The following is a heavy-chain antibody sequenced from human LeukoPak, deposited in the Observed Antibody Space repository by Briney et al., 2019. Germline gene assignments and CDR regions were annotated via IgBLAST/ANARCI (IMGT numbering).Heavy chain of an antibody. CDR2: ISWNSGSI. J-gene: IGHJ4*02. CDR3: AKGDDYYGSGSYLPPDY. V-gene: IGHV3-9*01. CDR1: GFTFDDYA. D-gene: IGHD3-10*01. Sequence: GGSLRLSCTASGFTFDDYAMHWVRQAPGKGLEWVSGISWNSGSIGYADSVKGRFTISRDNAKNSLCLQMNSLRAEDTALYYCAKGDDYYGSGSYLPPDYWGQGTLVTVSS.